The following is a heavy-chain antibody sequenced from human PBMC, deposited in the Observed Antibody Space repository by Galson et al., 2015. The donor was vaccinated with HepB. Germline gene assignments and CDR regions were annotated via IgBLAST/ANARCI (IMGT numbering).Heavy chain of an antibody. CDR1: GYTLTSYD. D-gene: IGHD3-22*01. CDR3: ARVIVDSSGYYYSWFDP. CDR2: MNPNSGTT. Sequence: SVKVSCKASGYTLTSYDINWVRQATGQGLEWMGWMNPNSGTTGYSQKFQGRVTMTRNTSISTAYMELSSLRSEDTAIYYCARVIVDSSGYYYSWFDPWGQGTLVTVSS. J-gene: IGHJ5*02. V-gene: IGHV1-8*01.